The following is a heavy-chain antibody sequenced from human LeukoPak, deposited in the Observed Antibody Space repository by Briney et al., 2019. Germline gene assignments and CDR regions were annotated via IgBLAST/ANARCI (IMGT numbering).Heavy chain of an antibody. CDR1: GGSISRYY. V-gene: IGHV4-4*07. Sequence: KPSETLSLTCTVSGGSISRYYWSWIRQSAGKGLEWIGRIYSSGSTNYNPSLKSRVTMSIDTSKNQFSLNLSSVTAADTAMYYCAKGGSSCYNWFDPWGQGTLVTVSS. CDR3: AKGGSSCYNWFDP. CDR2: IYSSGST. J-gene: IGHJ5*02. D-gene: IGHD6-13*01.